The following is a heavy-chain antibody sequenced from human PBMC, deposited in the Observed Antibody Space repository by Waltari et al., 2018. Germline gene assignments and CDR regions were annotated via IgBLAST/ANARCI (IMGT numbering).Heavy chain of an antibody. D-gene: IGHD1-26*01. J-gene: IGHJ6*02. CDR2: INSDWSST. Sequence: EVQLVASGGGLVQPGGSLRLSCAASGFTFSRYWMQWVGQEPGKGWVCVSRINSDWSSTSYANSVKGRFTISRDNAKNTLYLQMNSLRAEDTAVYYCARVLPYMDVWGQGTTVTVSS. CDR1: GFTFSRYW. CDR3: ARVLPYMDV. V-gene: IGHV3-74*01.